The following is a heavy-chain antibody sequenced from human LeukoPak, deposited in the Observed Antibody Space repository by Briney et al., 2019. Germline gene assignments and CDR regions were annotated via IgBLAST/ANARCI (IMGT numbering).Heavy chain of an antibody. D-gene: IGHD3/OR15-3a*01. CDR2: INHSGST. CDR1: GGSFSGYY. CDR3: ARQTGSGLFTLP. V-gene: IGHV4-34*01. Sequence: SETLSLTCAVYGGSFSGYYWSWIRQPPGKGLEWIGEINHSGSTNYNPSLKSRVTISVDTSKNQFSLKLTSVTAADTAMYYCARQTGSGLFTLPGGQGTLVTVSS. J-gene: IGHJ4*02.